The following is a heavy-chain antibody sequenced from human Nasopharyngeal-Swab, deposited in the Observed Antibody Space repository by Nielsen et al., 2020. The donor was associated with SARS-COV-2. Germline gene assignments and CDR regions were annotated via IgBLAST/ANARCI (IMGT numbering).Heavy chain of an antibody. J-gene: IGHJ4*02. CDR1: GYTFTSYA. D-gene: IGHD3-10*01. Sequence: ASVKVSCKASGYTFTSYAMNWVRQAPGQGLEWMGRINTNTGNPTYAQGFTGRFVFSLDTSVSTAYLQISSLKAEDTAVYYCARLSWFGESIYYFDYWGQGTLVTVSS. CDR2: INTNTGNP. CDR3: ARLSWFGESIYYFDY. V-gene: IGHV7-4-1*02.